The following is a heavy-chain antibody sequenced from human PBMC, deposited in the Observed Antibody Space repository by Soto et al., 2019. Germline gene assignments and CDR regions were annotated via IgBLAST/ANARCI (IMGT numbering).Heavy chain of an antibody. CDR1: GGSISSRRYY. CDR3: ASSMVYYDILTGPSWFDP. Sequence: SETLSLTCTVSGGSISSRRYYWGWIRQPPGKGLEWIGSIYYSGSTNYNPSLKSRVTISVDTSKNQFSLKLSSVTAADTAVYYCASSMVYYDILTGPSWFDPWGQGTLVTVSS. D-gene: IGHD3-9*01. CDR2: IYYSGST. J-gene: IGHJ5*02. V-gene: IGHV4-39*07.